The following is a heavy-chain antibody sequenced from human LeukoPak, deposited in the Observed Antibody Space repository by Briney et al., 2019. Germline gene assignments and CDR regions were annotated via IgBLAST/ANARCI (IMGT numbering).Heavy chain of an antibody. CDR3: ARVVPAAPIPRLARFDP. CDR1: GVSIRSDGYY. V-gene: IGHV4-31*03. D-gene: IGHD2-2*01. J-gene: IGHJ5*02. CDR2: IYNSGST. Sequence: PQSLSLTCTVSGVSIRSDGYYWSCIRQHPGKGLEWVGGIYNSGSTYYNPYLKSRVTISVDTSKIQFSLKLSSVTAADTAVYYCARVVPAAPIPRLARFDPWGQGTLVTVSS.